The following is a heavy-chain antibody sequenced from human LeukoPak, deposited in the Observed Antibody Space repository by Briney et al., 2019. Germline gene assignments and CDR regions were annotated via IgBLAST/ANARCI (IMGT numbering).Heavy chain of an antibody. Sequence: ASVKVSCRASGYTFTGYYMHWVRQAPGQGLEWMGIINPSGGSTSYAQKFQGRVTMTRDMSTSTVYMELSSLRSEDTAVYYCARDKHIVVVDTRGYFDYWGQGTLVTVSS. D-gene: IGHD2-21*01. CDR2: INPSGGST. V-gene: IGHV1-46*01. CDR3: ARDKHIVVVDTRGYFDY. CDR1: GYTFTGYY. J-gene: IGHJ4*02.